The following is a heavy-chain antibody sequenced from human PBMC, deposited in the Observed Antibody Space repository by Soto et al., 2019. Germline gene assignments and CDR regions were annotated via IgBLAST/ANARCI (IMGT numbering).Heavy chain of an antibody. V-gene: IGHV4-59*01. Sequence: SETLSLTCTVSGGSISSYYWSWIRQPPGKGLEWIGYIYYSGSTNYNPSLKSRVTISVDTSKNQFSLKLSSVTAADTAVYYCARGPEGITMVRGVIGWFDPWGQGTLVTAPQ. CDR2: IYYSGST. CDR3: ARGPEGITMVRGVIGWFDP. J-gene: IGHJ5*02. CDR1: GGSISSYY. D-gene: IGHD3-10*01.